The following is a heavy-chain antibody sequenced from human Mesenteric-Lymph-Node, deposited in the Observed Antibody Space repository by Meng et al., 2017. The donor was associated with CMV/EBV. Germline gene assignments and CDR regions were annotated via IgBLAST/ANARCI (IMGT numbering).Heavy chain of an antibody. V-gene: IGHV1-2*02. CDR3: ARVYCTNGVCSPFDY. Sequence: ASVKVSCKASGYTFTSYGISWVRQAPGQGLEWMGWINPSSGGTNYAQKFQGRVTMTRDTSISTAYMELSRLRSDDTAVYYCARVYCTNGVCSPFDYWGQGTLVTVSS. CDR1: GYTFTSYG. D-gene: IGHD2-8*01. J-gene: IGHJ4*02. CDR2: INPSSGGT.